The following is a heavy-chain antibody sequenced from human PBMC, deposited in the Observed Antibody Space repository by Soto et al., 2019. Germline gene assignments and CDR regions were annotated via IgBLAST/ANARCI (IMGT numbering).Heavy chain of an antibody. CDR3: ARGNSSSSPYSV. D-gene: IGHD6-6*01. Sequence: ASVKVSCKASGYTFTSYAMHWVRQAPGQRLEWMGWINAGNGNTKYSQKFQGRVTTTRDTSASTAYMELSSLRSEDTAAYYCARGNSSSSPYSVWGQGTLVTVSS. J-gene: IGHJ4*02. V-gene: IGHV1-3*01. CDR1: GYTFTSYA. CDR2: INAGNGNT.